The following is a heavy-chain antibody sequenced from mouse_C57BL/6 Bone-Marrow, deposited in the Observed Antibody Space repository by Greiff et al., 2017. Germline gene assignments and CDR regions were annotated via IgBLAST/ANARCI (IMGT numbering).Heavy chain of an antibody. CDR2: ISPNNGGT. D-gene: IGHD1-1*01. Sequence: EVQLLQSGPELVKPGASVKLSCKASGYTFTDYYMNWVKQSHGKSLEWIGDISPNNGGTSYTQKFKGKATLTVDKSTSTAYMELRSLTSEDAAVYYCARLLEAMDYWGQGTSVTVSS. J-gene: IGHJ4*01. CDR1: GYTFTDYY. V-gene: IGHV1-26*01. CDR3: ARLLEAMDY.